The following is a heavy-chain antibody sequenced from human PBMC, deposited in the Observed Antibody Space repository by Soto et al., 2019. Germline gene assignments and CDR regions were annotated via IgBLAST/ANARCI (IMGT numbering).Heavy chain of an antibody. CDR3: ARGGPMALDY. Sequence: PGGSPRLSCAASGFTVSSNYMSWVRQAPGKGLEWVSVIYSGGSTYYADSVKGRFTISRDSSKNTLYLQMNSLRAGDTAVYYCARGGPMALDYWGQGTLVTVSS. CDR1: GFTVSSNY. J-gene: IGHJ4*02. CDR2: IYSGGST. D-gene: IGHD3-10*01. V-gene: IGHV3-66*01.